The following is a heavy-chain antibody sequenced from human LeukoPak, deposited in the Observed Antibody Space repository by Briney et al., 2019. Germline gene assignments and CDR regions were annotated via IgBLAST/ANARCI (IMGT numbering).Heavy chain of an antibody. Sequence: SQTLSLTCAISGDSISSNSAACNWIRQSPSRGLEWLGRTYSRSKWYNDYAVSVKSRITINPDTSKNQFSLQPNSVTPEDTAVYYCTRQQEGSFDYWGQGILVTVSS. CDR2: TYSRSKWYN. J-gene: IGHJ4*02. D-gene: IGHD6-13*01. V-gene: IGHV6-1*01. CDR3: TRQQEGSFDY. CDR1: GDSISSNSAA.